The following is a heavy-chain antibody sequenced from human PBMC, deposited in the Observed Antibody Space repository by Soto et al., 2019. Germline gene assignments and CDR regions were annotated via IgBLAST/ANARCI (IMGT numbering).Heavy chain of an antibody. V-gene: IGHV4-39*01. CDR2: IYYSGST. J-gene: IGHJ4*02. CDR3: ARSRVGSSPTHYFDY. CDR1: GGSISSSSYY. D-gene: IGHD6-13*01. Sequence: QLLESGPGLVKPSETLSLTCTVSGGSISSSSYYWGWIRQPPGKGLEWIGSIYYSGSTYYNPSLKSRVTISVDTSKNQFSLKLSSVTAADTAVYYCARSRVGSSPTHYFDYWGQGTLVTVSS.